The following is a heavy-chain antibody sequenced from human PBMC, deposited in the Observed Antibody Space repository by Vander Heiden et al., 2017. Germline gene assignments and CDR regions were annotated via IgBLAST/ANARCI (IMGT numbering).Heavy chain of an antibody. CDR3: ARERDGYNPGDY. D-gene: IGHD5-12*01. J-gene: IGHJ4*02. V-gene: IGHV1-69*01. CDR1: GGTFSSYA. CDR2: IIPSFGTA. Sequence: QVQLVQSGAEVKKPGSSVQVSCTASGGTFSSYAISWGRHAPGQGLEWMGGIIPSFGTANYAQKCKGRVTMTADESTSTDYMELSSRRSEDTAVYYCARERDGYNPGDYWGQGTRVTVS.